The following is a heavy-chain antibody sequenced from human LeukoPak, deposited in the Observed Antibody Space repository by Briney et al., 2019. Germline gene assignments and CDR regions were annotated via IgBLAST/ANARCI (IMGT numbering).Heavy chain of an antibody. CDR3: ARDPSNTSGSYVYSDY. CDR1: GYTFNRYG. V-gene: IGHV1-18*01. CDR2: ISCYNGDT. J-gene: IGHJ4*02. Sequence: ASVKVSCKASGYTFNRYGISWVRQAPGQGLEWMGWISCYNGDTKYAQKFQGRVSMTTDTSTSTAHMELRSLRSDDTAVYYCARDPSNTSGSYVYSDYWGQGALVTVSS. D-gene: IGHD6-19*01.